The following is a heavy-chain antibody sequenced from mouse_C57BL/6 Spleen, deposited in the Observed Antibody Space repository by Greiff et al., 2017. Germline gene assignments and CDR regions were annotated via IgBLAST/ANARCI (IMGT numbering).Heavy chain of an antibody. CDR2: INPSSGYT. J-gene: IGHJ2*01. CDR3: ASGSSYADY. D-gene: IGHD1-1*01. CDR1: GYTFTSYT. V-gene: IGHV1-4*01. Sequence: QVQLQQSGAELARPGASVKMSCKASGYTFTSYTMHWVKQRPGQGLEWIGYINPSSGYTKYNQKFKDKATVTADKSSSTAYMQLSSLTSEDSAVYYCASGSSYADYWGQGTTRTVSS.